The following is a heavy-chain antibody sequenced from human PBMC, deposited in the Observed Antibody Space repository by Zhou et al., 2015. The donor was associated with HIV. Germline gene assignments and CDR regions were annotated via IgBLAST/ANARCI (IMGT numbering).Heavy chain of an antibody. CDR1: GYTFTSYD. CDR3: ARGLGTTVTLIYYYYDMDV. V-gene: IGHV1-8*01. J-gene: IGHJ6*02. Sequence: QVQLVQSGAEVKKPGASVKVSCKASGYTFTSYDINWVRQATGQGLEWMGWMNANSGNTGYAQKFQGRVTMTRNTSISTAYMELSSLRSEDTAVYYCARGLGTTVTLIYYYYDMDVWGQGTTVTVSS. D-gene: IGHD4-17*01. CDR2: MNANSGNT.